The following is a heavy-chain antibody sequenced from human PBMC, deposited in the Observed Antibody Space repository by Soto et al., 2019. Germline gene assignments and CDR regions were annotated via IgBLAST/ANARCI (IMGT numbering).Heavy chain of an antibody. D-gene: IGHD5-18*01. J-gene: IGHJ4*02. CDR2: ISSAGTI. V-gene: IGHV3-11*01. Sequence: QVQLVESGGTLVKPGGSLRLSCAASGFTFSDYYMNWIRQAPGKGLEWVSYISSAGTIYYADSVKGRFTISRDHAKNSLYLQMNSLRAEDTAVYYCASGLGAGYSYGFSYWGQGTLVTVSS. CDR1: GFTFSDYY. CDR3: ASGLGAGYSYGFSY.